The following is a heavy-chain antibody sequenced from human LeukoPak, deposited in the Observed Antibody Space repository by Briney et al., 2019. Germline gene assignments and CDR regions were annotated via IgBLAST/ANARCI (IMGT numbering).Heavy chain of an antibody. V-gene: IGHV3-7*01. J-gene: IGHJ6*02. CDR2: IKQDGSEK. D-gene: IGHD3-3*01. CDR1: GFTFSSYA. Sequence: GGSLRLSCAASGFTFSSYAMSWVRQAPGKGLEWVANIKQDGSEKYYVDSVKGRFTISRDNAKNSLYLQMNSLRAEDTAVYYCAREMTIFGVAHGMDVWGQGTTVTVSS. CDR3: AREMTIFGVAHGMDV.